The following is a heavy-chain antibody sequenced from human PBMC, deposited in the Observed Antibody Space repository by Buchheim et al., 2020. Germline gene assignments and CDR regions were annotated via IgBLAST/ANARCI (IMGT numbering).Heavy chain of an antibody. V-gene: IGHV3-74*01. D-gene: IGHD6-6*01. J-gene: IGHJ5*02. CDR2: IDTDGSRT. Sequence: EVQLVESGGGLVQPGGSLRLSCAASGFTFNNYWMHWVRQAPGKGLVWVSRIDTDGSRTDFADSVKGRFSISRDNAKNTVNLQMNTLRAEDTAVYYCVREVDHSSSSYGKSWGQGTL. CDR3: VREVDHSSSSYGKS. CDR1: GFTFNNYW.